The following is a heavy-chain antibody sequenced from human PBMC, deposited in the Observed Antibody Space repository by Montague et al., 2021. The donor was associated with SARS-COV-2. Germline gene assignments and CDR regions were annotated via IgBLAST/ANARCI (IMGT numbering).Heavy chain of an antibody. Sequence: SLRLSCAASGFTFDDYAMHWVRQAPGKGLEWVSGISWNSGSIGYADSVKARLTISKDTSKNQVVLTLTNVDPFDTATYYCARIVSVVVPGDVPQMYYFGMDVWGQGTTVIVSS. CDR1: GFTFDDYA. CDR3: ARIVSVVVPGDVPQMYYFGMDV. V-gene: IGHV3-9*01. CDR2: ISWNSGSI. J-gene: IGHJ6*02. D-gene: IGHD3-16*02.